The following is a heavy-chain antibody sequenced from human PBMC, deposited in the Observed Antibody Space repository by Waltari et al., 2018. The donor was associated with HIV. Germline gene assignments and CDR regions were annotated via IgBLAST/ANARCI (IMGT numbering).Heavy chain of an antibody. Sequence: QLQLQESGPGLVKPSETLSLICSISGGSLNSTSYYWGWIRQPPGKGLEWIGSMFYSGRTYYNPSLKSRVTISVDTSKNQFSLKLSSVTAADTALYYCARQAYYYGSGSANWFDPWGQGTLVTVSS. CDR1: GGSLNSTSYY. J-gene: IGHJ5*02. CDR2: MFYSGRT. CDR3: ARQAYYYGSGSANWFDP. D-gene: IGHD3-10*01. V-gene: IGHV4-39*01.